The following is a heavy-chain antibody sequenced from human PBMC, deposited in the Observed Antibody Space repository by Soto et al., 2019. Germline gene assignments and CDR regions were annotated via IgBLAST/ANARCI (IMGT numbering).Heavy chain of an antibody. Sequence: QVQLMQSGAEVKKPGSSVKVSCKASGGTFSTSAISLVRQAPGEGLEWVGGIMPIFATPDYAQKFQGRVPISADESTATAYLELTSLTTDDTAVYYCARDKDRQQLGGNYYYILDVWGQGTAITVSS. D-gene: IGHD3-3*02. CDR1: GGTFSTSA. V-gene: IGHV1-69*12. CDR2: IMPIFATP. J-gene: IGHJ6*02. CDR3: ARDKDRQQLGGNYYYILDV.